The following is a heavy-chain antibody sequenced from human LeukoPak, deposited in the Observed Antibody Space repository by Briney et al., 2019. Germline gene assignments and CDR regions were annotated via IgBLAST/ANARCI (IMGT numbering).Heavy chain of an antibody. CDR3: ARGYNYYDNSGYFDY. CDR2: IYDSGSTKYNPT. D-gene: IGHD3-22*01. Sequence: SETLSLTCTVSGGSISSSSYYWSWIRQPPGKGLEWIGYIYDSGSTKYNPTNYNPSLKSRVTISVDTSKKQFSLKLSSVTAADTAVYYCARGYNYYDNSGYFDYWGQGTLVTVSS. V-gene: IGHV4-61*01. CDR1: GGSISSSSYY. J-gene: IGHJ4*02.